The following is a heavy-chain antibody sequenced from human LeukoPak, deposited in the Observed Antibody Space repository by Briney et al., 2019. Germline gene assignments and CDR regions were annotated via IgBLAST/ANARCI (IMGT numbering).Heavy chain of an antibody. J-gene: IGHJ5*02. Sequence: PGGSLRLSCAASGFTFSSYGMHWVRQAPGKGLEWVAVISYDGSNKYYADSVKGRFTISRDNSKNTLYLQMNSLRAEDTAVYNCANEQAWFDPWGQGTLVTVSS. CDR3: ANEQAWFDP. CDR1: GFTFSSYG. V-gene: IGHV3-30*18. CDR2: ISYDGSNK.